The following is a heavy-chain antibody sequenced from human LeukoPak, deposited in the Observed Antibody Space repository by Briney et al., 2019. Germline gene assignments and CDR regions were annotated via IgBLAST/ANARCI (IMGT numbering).Heavy chain of an antibody. Sequence: PGGSLRLSCAASGFTFSSYAMSWVRQAPGKGLEWVSAISYSGISTSYADSVKGRFTISRDNSKNTLYLQMNSLRAEDTAIYYCAKDPEQYCSGGSCYSDCWGQGTLVTVSS. V-gene: IGHV3-23*01. CDR1: GFTFSSYA. CDR2: ISYSGIST. D-gene: IGHD2-15*01. J-gene: IGHJ4*02. CDR3: AKDPEQYCSGGSCYSDC.